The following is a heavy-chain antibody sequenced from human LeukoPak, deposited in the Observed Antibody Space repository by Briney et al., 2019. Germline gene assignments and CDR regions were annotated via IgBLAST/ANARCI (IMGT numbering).Heavy chain of an antibody. CDR1: GDSVSSGGYY. Sequence: SQTLSLTCTVSGDSVSSGGYYWTWIRQHPGKGLEWIGYISNSGTTSYNPSLESRVSISVDTSNNQFSLGLNSVTAADTAVYYCARDVVATASPDAFDIWGQGTMVTVSS. CDR3: ARDVVATASPDAFDI. J-gene: IGHJ3*02. V-gene: IGHV4-31*03. D-gene: IGHD2-21*02. CDR2: ISNSGTT.